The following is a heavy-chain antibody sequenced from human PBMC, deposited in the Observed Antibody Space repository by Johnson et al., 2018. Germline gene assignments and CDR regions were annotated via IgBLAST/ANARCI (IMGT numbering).Heavy chain of an antibody. V-gene: IGHV3-30*18. CDR3: AKEASIAAAGGGAFDI. Sequence: QVQLVESGGGVVQPGRSXRLSCAASGFTFSSYGMHWVRQAPGKGLEWVAVISYDGSNKYYADSVKGRFTISRDNSKNTQYLQMNSLRAEDTAVYYCAKEASIAAAGGGAFDIWGQGTMVTVSS. CDR2: ISYDGSNK. D-gene: IGHD6-13*01. J-gene: IGHJ3*02. CDR1: GFTFSSYG.